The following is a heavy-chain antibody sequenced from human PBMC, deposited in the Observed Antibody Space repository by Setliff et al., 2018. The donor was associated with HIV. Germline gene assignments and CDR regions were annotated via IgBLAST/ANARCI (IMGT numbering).Heavy chain of an antibody. CDR3: ARGILGVTRSLDY. CDR2: ISHSSLYT. CDR1: GFTFKDFS. Sequence: GESLKISCAASGFTFKDFSMAWVRQAPGKGLEWVSSISHSSLYTYYVDSVKGRFTISRDNAQNSLSLQMNSLRAEDTAVYYCARGILGVTRSLDYWGQGTLVTVSS. J-gene: IGHJ4*02. D-gene: IGHD1-26*01. V-gene: IGHV3-21*04.